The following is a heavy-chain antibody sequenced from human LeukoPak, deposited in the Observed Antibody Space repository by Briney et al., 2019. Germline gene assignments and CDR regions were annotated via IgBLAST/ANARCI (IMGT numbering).Heavy chain of an antibody. CDR1: GGSFSGYY. V-gene: IGHV4-34*01. J-gene: IGHJ4*02. Sequence: SETLSLTCAVYGGSFSGYYWSWIRQPPGKGLEWIGEINHSGSTNYNPSLKSRVTISVDTSKNQFSLKLSSVTAADTAVYYCARGRPRGGSGSYYNLYISYWGQGTLVTVSS. CDR2: INHSGST. D-gene: IGHD3-10*01. CDR3: ARGRPRGGSGSYYNLYISY.